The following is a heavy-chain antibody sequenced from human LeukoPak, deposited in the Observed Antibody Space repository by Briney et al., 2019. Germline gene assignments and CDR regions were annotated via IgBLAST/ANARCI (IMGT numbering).Heavy chain of an antibody. V-gene: IGHV3-33*01. Sequence: PGRSLRLSCAASGFTFSSYGMHWVRQAPGKGLEWVAVIWYDGSNKYYADSVKGRFTISRDNSKNTLYLQMNSLRAEDTAVYYCARDLEAGPFDYWGQGTLVTVSS. CDR1: GFTFSSYG. D-gene: IGHD6-19*01. J-gene: IGHJ4*02. CDR3: ARDLEAGPFDY. CDR2: IWYDGSNK.